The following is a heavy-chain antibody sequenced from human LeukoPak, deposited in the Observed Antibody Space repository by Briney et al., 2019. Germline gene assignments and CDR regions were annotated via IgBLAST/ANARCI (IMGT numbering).Heavy chain of an antibody. CDR3: AKDFRQQLVPDAFDI. D-gene: IGHD6-13*01. J-gene: IGHJ3*02. V-gene: IGHV3-23*01. CDR2: ISGSGGST. Sequence: GGSLRLSCAASGVTLSSYAMSWVRQAPGKGLEWVSAISGSGGSTYYADSVKGRFTISRDNSKNTLYLQMNSLRAEDTAVYYCAKDFRQQLVPDAFDIWGQGTMVTVSS. CDR1: GVTLSSYA.